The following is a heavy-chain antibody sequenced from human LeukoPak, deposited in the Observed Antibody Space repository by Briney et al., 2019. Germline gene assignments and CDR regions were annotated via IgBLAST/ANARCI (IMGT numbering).Heavy chain of an antibody. D-gene: IGHD2-15*01. CDR1: GFAFSSYA. CDR2: ISGSGGST. V-gene: IGHV3-23*01. Sequence: GGSLRLSCAASGFAFSSYAMSWVRQAPGKGLEWVSAISGSGGSTYYADSVKGRFTISRDNSKNTLYLQINSLRAEDTAVYYCAKLDIVVVVAATLVYWGQGTLVTVSS. CDR3: AKLDIVVVVAATLVY. J-gene: IGHJ4*02.